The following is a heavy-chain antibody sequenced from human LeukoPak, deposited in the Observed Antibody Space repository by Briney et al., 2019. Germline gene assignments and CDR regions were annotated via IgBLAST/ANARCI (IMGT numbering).Heavy chain of an antibody. V-gene: IGHV4-59*11. Sequence: SETLSLTCTVSSDSIRSHFWSWIRPPPGKGLEWIGNIYFCGSTNHHPPLKSRVTISLETPNHQFSLKLSAVTAADTAVYYCARGWGYFDTWGQGTLVTVST. CDR3: ARGWGYFDT. CDR1: SDSIRSHF. D-gene: IGHD7-27*01. CDR2: IYFCGST. J-gene: IGHJ4*02.